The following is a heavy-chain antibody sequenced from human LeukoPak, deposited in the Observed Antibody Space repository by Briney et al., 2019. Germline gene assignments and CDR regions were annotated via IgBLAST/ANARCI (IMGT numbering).Heavy chain of an antibody. Sequence: PSETLSLTCTVSGGSINSYYWSWMRQPPGKGLEWIGHIYSSGSTNYSPSLKSRVTLSADTSKNQFSLRLSSVTAADTAVYYCARMGGIAVAGYWYFDLWGRGTLVTGSS. D-gene: IGHD6-19*01. J-gene: IGHJ2*01. V-gene: IGHV4-59*01. CDR1: GGSINSYY. CDR3: ARMGGIAVAGYWYFDL. CDR2: IYSSGST.